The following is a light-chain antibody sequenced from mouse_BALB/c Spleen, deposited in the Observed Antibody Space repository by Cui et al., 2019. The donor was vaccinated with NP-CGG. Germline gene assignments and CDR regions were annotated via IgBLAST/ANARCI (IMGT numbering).Light chain of an antibody. Sequence: QAVVTQESALTTSPGETVTLTCRSSTGAVTTSNYANWVQEKPDHLFTGLIGGTNNRAPVVPAGFSGYLIGDKTALTITGAQTEDEAIYFCALWYSNHWVFGGGTKLTVL. V-gene: IGLV1*01. CDR1: TGAVTTSNY. CDR2: GTN. J-gene: IGLJ1*01. CDR3: ALWYSNHWV.